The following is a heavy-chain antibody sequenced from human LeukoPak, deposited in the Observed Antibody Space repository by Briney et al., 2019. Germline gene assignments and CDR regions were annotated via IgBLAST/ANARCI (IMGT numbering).Heavy chain of an antibody. CDR1: GFTFSSHS. Sequence: GGSLRLFCAAAGFTFSSHSMSWVRQAPGKGREWVSSIDSSSSHIYYADSREGRFTISRENAKNSLFLQMNSLRDEDTAVYYCARDFRTQLDGYSPPYHFDYWGQGALVTVSS. CDR2: IDSSSSHI. J-gene: IGHJ4*02. CDR3: ARDFRTQLDGYSPPYHFDY. V-gene: IGHV3-21*01. D-gene: IGHD5-24*01.